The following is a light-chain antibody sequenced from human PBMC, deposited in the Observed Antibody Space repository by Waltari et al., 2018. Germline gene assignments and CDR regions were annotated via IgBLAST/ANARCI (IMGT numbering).Light chain of an antibody. J-gene: IGLJ2*01. Sequence: QSALTHPRSVSGSPGPPVTISCTGTSSDVGGDHYGSWYQQHPGQAPKLMIYDVSKRPSGVPDRFSGSKSGKTASLNISGLQAEDEADYYCCSYAVIMVFGGGTKLTVL. V-gene: IGLV2-11*01. CDR3: CSYAVIMV. CDR1: SSDVGGDHY. CDR2: DVS.